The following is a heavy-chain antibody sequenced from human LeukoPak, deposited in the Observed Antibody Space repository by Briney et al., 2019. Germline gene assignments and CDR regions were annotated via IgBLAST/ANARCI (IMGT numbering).Heavy chain of an antibody. CDR3: AKDLGVTGEIDY. Sequence: GGSLRLSCAASGFTFSSYAMSWVRQAPGKGLEWVSAISGSGGSTYYADSVKGRFTISRDNSKNTLYLQTNSLRAEDTAVYYCAKDLGVTGEIDYWGQGTLVTVSS. CDR2: ISGSGGST. D-gene: IGHD7-27*01. CDR1: GFTFSSYA. V-gene: IGHV3-23*01. J-gene: IGHJ4*02.